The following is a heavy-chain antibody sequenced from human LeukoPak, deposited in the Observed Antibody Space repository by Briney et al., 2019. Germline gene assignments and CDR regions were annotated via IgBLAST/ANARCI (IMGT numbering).Heavy chain of an antibody. V-gene: IGHV1-18*01. D-gene: IGHD6-19*01. CDR3: ARPGPGSGWYFDY. J-gene: IGHJ4*02. CDR1: GYDFTSVG. CDR2: ISPYNGDT. Sequence: GASVKVSCKAAGYDFTSVGITWVRRAPGQGLEWMGWISPYNGDTRYAQKFQGRVAMTTDTSTTTAYMELRRLRFNNTAVYYCARPGPGSGWYFDYWGQGTLVTVSS.